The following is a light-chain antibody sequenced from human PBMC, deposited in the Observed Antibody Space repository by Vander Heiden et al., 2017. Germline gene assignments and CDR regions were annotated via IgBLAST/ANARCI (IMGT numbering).Light chain of an antibody. Sequence: EVVLTQSPGTLSLSPGERATLSCRASQSVSSNYLLWYQQKPGQAPRLLIYATSSRATGIPDRFTGSGSGTDFTLTISRLEPEDFAVYCCQQYSSSSYTFGLGTKLEIK. J-gene: IGKJ2*01. CDR1: QSVSSNY. CDR3: QQYSSSSYT. V-gene: IGKV3-20*01. CDR2: ATS.